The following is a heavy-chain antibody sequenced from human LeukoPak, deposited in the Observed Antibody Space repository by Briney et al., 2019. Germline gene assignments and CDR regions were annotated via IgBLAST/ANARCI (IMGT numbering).Heavy chain of an antibody. V-gene: IGHV1-18*01. CDR1: GYTFTSYG. Sequence: GASVEVSCKASGYTFTSYGISWVRQAPGQGLEWMGWISAYNGNTNYAQKLQGRVTMTTDTSTSTAYMELRSLRSDDTAVYYCARDLDPYYYDCSGYFTNWFDPWRQRTLVTVSS. J-gene: IGHJ5*02. CDR2: ISAYNGNT. D-gene: IGHD3-22*01. CDR3: ARDLDPYYYDCSGYFTNWFDP.